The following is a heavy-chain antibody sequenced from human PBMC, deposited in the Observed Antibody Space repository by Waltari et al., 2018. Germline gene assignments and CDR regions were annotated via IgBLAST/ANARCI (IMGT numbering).Heavy chain of an antibody. J-gene: IGHJ1*01. CDR2: INDRGTT. CDR3: ARSAAIVVRGRYFQY. Sequence: QVQLQQWGAGLLKPSETLSPSCAVPGGPFSAFYWNWIRHAPGKGLERIGEINDRGTTNYNPSLKSRVTISVDTSRNQVSLTLTSVTAADTGLYYCARSAAIVVRGRYFQYWGQGTLVTVSP. CDR1: GGPFSAFY. D-gene: IGHD3-10*01. V-gene: IGHV4-34*02.